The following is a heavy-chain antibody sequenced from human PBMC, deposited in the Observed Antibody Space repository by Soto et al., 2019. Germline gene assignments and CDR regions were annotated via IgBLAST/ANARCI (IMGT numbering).Heavy chain of an antibody. Sequence: GASVKVSCKASGYTFTSYYMHWVRQAPGQGLEWMGIINPSGGSTSYAQKFQGRVTMTRDTSTSTVYMELSSLKAEDTAGYYSAKGSILTGYFFWGQGPLVTVSS. CDR1: GYTFTSYY. CDR2: INPSGGST. V-gene: IGHV1-46*01. CDR3: AKGSILTGYFF. J-gene: IGHJ4*02. D-gene: IGHD3-9*01.